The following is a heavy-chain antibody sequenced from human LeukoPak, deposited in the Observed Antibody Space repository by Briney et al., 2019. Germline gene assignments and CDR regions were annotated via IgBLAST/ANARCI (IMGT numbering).Heavy chain of an antibody. J-gene: IGHJ4*02. V-gene: IGHV3-7*01. Sequence: GGSLRLSCAASGYMFSTYWMTWVRQAPGEGLEWVANIKPDGSETYYVDHVKGRFTISRDNTKNLLSLKMNSLRGEDAALYYCGGFGYEAGVDLWGQGTLVTVSS. CDR1: GYMFSTYW. D-gene: IGHD2-15*01. CDR3: GGFGYEAGVDL. CDR2: IKPDGSET.